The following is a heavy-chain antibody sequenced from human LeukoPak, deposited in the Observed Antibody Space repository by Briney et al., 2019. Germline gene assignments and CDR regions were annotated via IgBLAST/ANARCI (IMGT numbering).Heavy chain of an antibody. CDR3: ARDEPSGGYFWSDP. Sequence: GGSLRLSCAASGFTFSSYSMNWVRQAPGKGLEWVSSICSSSSYIYYADSVKGRFTISRDNSKNSLYLQMNSLRAEDTAVYYCARDEPSGGYFWSDPWGQGTLVTVSS. D-gene: IGHD1-26*01. CDR2: ICSSSSYI. V-gene: IGHV3-21*01. CDR1: GFTFSSYS. J-gene: IGHJ5*02.